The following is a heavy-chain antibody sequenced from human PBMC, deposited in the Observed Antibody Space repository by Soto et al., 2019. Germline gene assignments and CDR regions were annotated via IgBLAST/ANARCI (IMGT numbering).Heavy chain of an antibody. D-gene: IGHD2-15*01. J-gene: IGHJ4*02. CDR3: AKIRWTISLQEEDAI. V-gene: IGHV1-69*06. CDR2: VIPIFGTP. CDR1: GGTFGSYA. Sequence: QVQLVQSGAEVKKPGSSVKVSCKSSGGTFGSYAICWVRQAPGQGLEWMGGVIPIFGTPHYAQKFHGRVTITADIPTSTAYLELSSLKSADTAVYYCAKIRWTISLQEEDAIWGQGTLVTVSS.